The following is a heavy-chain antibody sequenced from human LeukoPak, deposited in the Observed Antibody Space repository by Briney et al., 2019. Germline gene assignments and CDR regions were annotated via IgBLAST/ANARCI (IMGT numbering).Heavy chain of an antibody. CDR2: IYSGGST. Sequence: GGSLRLSCAASGFTVTSNYMSWVRQAPGKGLEWVSIIYSGGSTYYADSVKGRFTISRDNSKNTLYLQMNSLRAEDTAVYYCARDGPYSSSWYWYWGQGTLVTVSS. CDR3: ARDGPYSSSWYWY. CDR1: GFTVTSNY. V-gene: IGHV3-66*01. D-gene: IGHD6-13*01. J-gene: IGHJ4*02.